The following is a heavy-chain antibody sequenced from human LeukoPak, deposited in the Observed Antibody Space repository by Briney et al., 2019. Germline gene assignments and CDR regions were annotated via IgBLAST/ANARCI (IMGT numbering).Heavy chain of an antibody. Sequence: ASVKVSCKASGYTFTGYYMHWVRQAPGQGLEWMGCIDPNSGGTNYAQKFQGRVIMTRDTSISTAYMELSRLRSDDTAVYYCARGGNIWSGSRPSFDYWGQGTLVTVSS. CDR3: ARGGNIWSGSRPSFDY. V-gene: IGHV1-2*02. J-gene: IGHJ4*02. CDR1: GYTFTGYY. D-gene: IGHD3-3*01. CDR2: IDPNSGGT.